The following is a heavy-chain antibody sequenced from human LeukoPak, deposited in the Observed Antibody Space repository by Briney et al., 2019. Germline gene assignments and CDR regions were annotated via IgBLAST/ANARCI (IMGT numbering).Heavy chain of an antibody. V-gene: IGHV1-69*04. J-gene: IGHJ3*02. CDR1: GGTFSSYA. CDR3: ASSGPDDAFDI. Sequence: GSSVKVSCKASGGTFSSYAISWVRQAPGQGLEWMGRIIPILGIANYAQKFQGRVTITADKSTSTAYMELSSLRSEDTAVYYRASSGPDDAFDIWGQGTMVTVSS. CDR2: IIPILGIA.